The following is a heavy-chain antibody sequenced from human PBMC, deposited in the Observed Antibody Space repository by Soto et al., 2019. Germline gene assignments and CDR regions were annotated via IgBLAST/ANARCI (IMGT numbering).Heavy chain of an antibody. J-gene: IGHJ3*02. CDR3: STDPNGDYIGAFDN. D-gene: IGHD4-17*01. V-gene: IGHV3-23*01. CDR1: RFSFINYA. CDR2: ITGSGGGT. Sequence: EVQLLESGGRLVPPGGSLRLSCAGSRFSFINYAMTWARQAPGEGLEWVSSITGSGGGTTYADSVKGRFTISRDNSKNILYLQMDSLRADDTAVYDCSTDPNGDYIGAFDNWGQGTMVTVSS.